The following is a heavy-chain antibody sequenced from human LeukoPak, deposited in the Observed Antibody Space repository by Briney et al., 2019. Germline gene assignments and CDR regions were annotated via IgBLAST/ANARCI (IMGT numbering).Heavy chain of an antibody. CDR2: IFHSGST. Sequence: SETLSLTCAISGYSISRGYYWGWIRQPPGKGLEWIGSIFHSGSTHYNPSLKSRVTMSVDTSKNQFSLNLSSVTAADTAVYYCARGFRLDCSGDNCYYNWFDPWGQGTLVTVSS. CDR3: ARGFRLDCSGDNCYYNWFDP. D-gene: IGHD2-15*01. CDR1: GYSISRGYY. J-gene: IGHJ5*02. V-gene: IGHV4-38-2*01.